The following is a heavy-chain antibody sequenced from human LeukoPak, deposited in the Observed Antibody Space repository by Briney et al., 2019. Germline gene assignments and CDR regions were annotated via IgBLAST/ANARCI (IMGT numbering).Heavy chain of an antibody. Sequence: ASVKVSRKASGYTFTGYYLHWVRQAPGQGLEWMGWINPNSGGSNFPQKFQGRVTMTRDTSFSTAYMELNRLRSDDTAVYYCARVTSSSWFAHWGQGTLVTVSS. CDR3: ARVTSSSWFAH. V-gene: IGHV1-2*02. CDR1: GYTFTGYY. J-gene: IGHJ5*02. CDR2: INPNSGGS. D-gene: IGHD6-13*01.